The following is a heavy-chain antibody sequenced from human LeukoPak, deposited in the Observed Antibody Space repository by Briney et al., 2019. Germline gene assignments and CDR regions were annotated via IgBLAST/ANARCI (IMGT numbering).Heavy chain of an antibody. CDR3: ATAADGLYYFDY. J-gene: IGHJ4*02. V-gene: IGHV4-59*08. Sequence: GSLRLSCAASGGSISSYYWSWIRQPPGKGLEWIGYIYYSGSTNYNPSLKSRVTISIDTSKNQFSLKLSSVTAADTAVYYCATAADGLYYFDYWGQGTLVTVSS. D-gene: IGHD2-2*01. CDR1: GGSISSYY. CDR2: IYYSGST.